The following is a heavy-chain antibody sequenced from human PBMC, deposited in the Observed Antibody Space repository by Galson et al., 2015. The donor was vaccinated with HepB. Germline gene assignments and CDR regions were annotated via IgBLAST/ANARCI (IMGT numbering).Heavy chain of an antibody. CDR3: ARHYFSAWPDTPLDY. D-gene: IGHD6-19*01. Sequence: SLRLSCAASGFTFSTYWMSWVRQAPGKGLGWVASIKQDGSEKYYVDSVKGRFTISRDNAKNSLYLQMNSLRAEDTAVYYCARHYFSAWPDTPLDYWGQGTLVTGSS. J-gene: IGHJ4*02. V-gene: IGHV3-7*03. CDR1: GFTFSTYW. CDR2: IKQDGSEK.